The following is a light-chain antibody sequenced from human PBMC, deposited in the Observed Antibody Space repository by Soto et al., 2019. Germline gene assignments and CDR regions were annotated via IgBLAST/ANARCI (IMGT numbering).Light chain of an antibody. CDR1: SSDVGGYNY. J-gene: IGLJ1*01. V-gene: IGLV2-14*01. Sequence: QSVLTQPASVSGSPGQSITISCTGTSSDVGGYNYVSWYQQHPGKAPTLMIYDVSNRPSGVSNRFSGSKSGNTASLTISGLQAEDEADYYCSSYTISSTYVFGTGTQLTVL. CDR3: SSYTISSTYV. CDR2: DVS.